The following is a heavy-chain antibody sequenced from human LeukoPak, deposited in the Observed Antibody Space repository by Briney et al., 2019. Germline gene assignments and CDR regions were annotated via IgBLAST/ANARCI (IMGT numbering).Heavy chain of an antibody. CDR2: ISGSGGST. CDR1: GFTFSSYA. Sequence: PGGSLRLSCAASGFTFSSYAMSWVRQAPGKGLEWVSAISGSGGSTYYADSVKGRFTISGDNSKNTLYLQMNSLRAEDTAVYYCAKPPGYCSSTSCADYWGRGTLVTVSS. J-gene: IGHJ4*02. D-gene: IGHD2-2*03. V-gene: IGHV3-23*01. CDR3: AKPPGYCSSTSCADY.